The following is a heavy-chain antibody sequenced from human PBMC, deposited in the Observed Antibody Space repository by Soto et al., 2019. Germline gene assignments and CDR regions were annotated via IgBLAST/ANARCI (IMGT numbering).Heavy chain of an antibody. Sequence: ASVKVSCKASGYTFTGYYMHWVRQAPGQGLEWMGWINPNSGDTKYSQKFQGRVTITRDTSAITAYMELSSLRSEDTAVYYCVRDWTHYDSSGPGDYWGQGTLVTVSS. CDR3: VRDWTHYDSSGPGDY. D-gene: IGHD3-22*01. V-gene: IGHV1-2*02. CDR2: INPNSGDT. J-gene: IGHJ4*02. CDR1: GYTFTGYY.